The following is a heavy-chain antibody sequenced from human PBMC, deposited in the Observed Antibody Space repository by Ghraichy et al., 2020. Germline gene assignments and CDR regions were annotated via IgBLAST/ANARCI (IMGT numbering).Heavy chain of an antibody. CDR1: GGSIGSSSYY. V-gene: IGHV4-39*01. Sequence: SETLSLTCTVSGGSIGSSSYYWGWIRQPPGKGLEWIGSIYYSGSTYYNPSLKSRVTISVDTSKNQFSLKLSSVTAADTAVYYCARLEWLLSQYYFDYWGQGTLVTVSS. J-gene: IGHJ4*02. D-gene: IGHD3-3*01. CDR2: IYYSGST. CDR3: ARLEWLLSQYYFDY.